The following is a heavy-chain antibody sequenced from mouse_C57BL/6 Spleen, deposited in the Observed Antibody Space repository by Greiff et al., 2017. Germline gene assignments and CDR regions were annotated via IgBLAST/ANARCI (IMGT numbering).Heavy chain of an antibody. V-gene: IGHV5-9*01. J-gene: IGHJ3*01. D-gene: IGHD2-4*01. CDR1: GFTFSSYT. CDR2: ISGGGGNT. CDR3: ARQGNDYDSFAY. Sequence: EVKLVESGGGLVKPGGSLKLSCAASGFTFSSYTMSWVRQTPEKRLEWVATISGGGGNTYYPDSVKGRFTISRDNAKNTLYLQMSSLRSEDTALYYCARQGNDYDSFAYWGQGTLVTVSA.